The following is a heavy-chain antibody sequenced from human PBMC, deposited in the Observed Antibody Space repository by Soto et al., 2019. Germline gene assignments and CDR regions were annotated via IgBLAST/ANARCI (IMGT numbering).Heavy chain of an antibody. Sequence: PVGSLRLSCAGSGFTFSTHAMVWVRQAPGKGLEWVSSISSSGTYVYYADSVEGRFTIFRDDARNSVYLQMNSLTVEDTAVYYCARDGNYHEFWGQGTPVTVSS. V-gene: IGHV3-21*01. CDR3: ARDGNYHEF. CDR2: ISSSGTYV. J-gene: IGHJ4*02. D-gene: IGHD1-1*01. CDR1: GFTFSTHA.